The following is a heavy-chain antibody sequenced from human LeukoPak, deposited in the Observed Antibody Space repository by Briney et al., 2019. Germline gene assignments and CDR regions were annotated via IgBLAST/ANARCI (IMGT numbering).Heavy chain of an antibody. CDR1: GFTFDDYA. Sequence: GGSLRLSCAASGFTFDDYAMHWVRQAPGKGLEWVSGISCNSGSIGYADSVKGRFTISRDNAKNSLYLQMNSLRAEDMALYYCAKGSIAARLTNYYDSSGWLDAFDIWGQGTMVTVSS. CDR2: ISCNSGSI. V-gene: IGHV3-9*03. D-gene: IGHD3-22*01. J-gene: IGHJ3*02. CDR3: AKGSIAARLTNYYDSSGWLDAFDI.